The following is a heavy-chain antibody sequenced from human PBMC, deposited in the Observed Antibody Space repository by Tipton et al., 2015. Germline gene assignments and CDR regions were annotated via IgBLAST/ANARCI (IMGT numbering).Heavy chain of an antibody. D-gene: IGHD4-17*01. CDR3: ARSRYTVTPGS. CDR2: ISHSGNT. CDR1: AYSISSDYY. J-gene: IGHJ5*02. V-gene: IGHV4-38-2*01. Sequence: TLSLTCAVSAYSISSDYYWGWIRQPPGKGLEWIGSISHSGNTYYNPSLKSRVTMSRDTSKNQFSLTVTSVTAADTAVYYCARSRYTVTPGSWGQGTLVTVSS.